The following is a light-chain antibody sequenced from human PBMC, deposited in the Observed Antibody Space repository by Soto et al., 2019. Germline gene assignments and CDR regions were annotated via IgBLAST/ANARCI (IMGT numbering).Light chain of an antibody. Sequence: DVVMTQSPLSLPVTLGQPASISCRSSQSLVYSDGNTYLNWLQQRPGQSPRRLIYKVSNRDSGVRDRFSGSGSGTDFTLKISRVEAEDVGVYYCMQGTHWPPTFGQGTKVEIK. J-gene: IGKJ1*01. CDR1: QSLVYSDGNTY. CDR2: KVS. CDR3: MQGTHWPPT. V-gene: IGKV2-30*01.